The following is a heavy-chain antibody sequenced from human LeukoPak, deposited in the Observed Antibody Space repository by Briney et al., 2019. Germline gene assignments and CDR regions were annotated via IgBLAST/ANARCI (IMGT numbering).Heavy chain of an antibody. Sequence: PGGSLRLSCAASGFTFSSYWMSWVRQAPGKGLEWVANIKQDGSEKYYVDSVKGRFTISRDNSKNTLYLQMSSLRAEDTAVYYCARVRTYYFDYWGQGTLVTVSS. V-gene: IGHV3-7*01. CDR1: GFTFSSYW. CDR2: IKQDGSEK. D-gene: IGHD1-14*01. J-gene: IGHJ4*02. CDR3: ARVRTYYFDY.